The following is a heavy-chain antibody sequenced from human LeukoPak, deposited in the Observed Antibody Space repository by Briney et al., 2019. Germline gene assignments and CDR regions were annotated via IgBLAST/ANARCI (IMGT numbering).Heavy chain of an antibody. CDR2: ISGGAGST. J-gene: IGHJ4*02. CDR3: ARDQGYYASGSYFDQ. CDR1: RFTFSNYA. Sequence: GGSLRLSCAASRFTFSNYAMTWVRQAPGKGLEWVSAISGGAGSTYYADSVKGRFTISRDNSKNTVHLQMNSLRAEDTAVYYCARDQGYYASGSYFDQWGQGTLVAVSS. D-gene: IGHD3-10*01. V-gene: IGHV3-23*01.